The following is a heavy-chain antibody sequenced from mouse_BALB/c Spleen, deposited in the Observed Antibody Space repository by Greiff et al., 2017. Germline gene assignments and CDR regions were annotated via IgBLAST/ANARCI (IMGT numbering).Heavy chain of an antibody. CDR2: ISYDGSN. D-gene: IGHD4-1*01. J-gene: IGHJ4*01. V-gene: IGHV3-6*02. CDR1: GYSFTSCYY. CDR3: ARGLGRDYAMDY. Sequence: EVQLQESGPGLVKPSQSLSLTCSVTGYSFTSCYYWNWIRQFPGNKLEWMGYISYDGSNNYNPSLKNRISITRDTSKNQFFLKLNSVTTEDTATYYCARGLGRDYAMDYWGQGTSVTVSS.